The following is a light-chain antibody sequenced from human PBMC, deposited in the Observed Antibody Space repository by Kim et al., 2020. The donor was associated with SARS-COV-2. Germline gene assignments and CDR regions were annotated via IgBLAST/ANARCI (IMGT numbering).Light chain of an antibody. Sequence: SAGRDRVTITCRASQGISSYLVWYQQKPGNSPRLLIYSASTLQDGVPSRFSGSGSGTEFTLTISRLQPEDFAAYYCQQLSAYPLTFGGGTKVDIK. CDR3: QQLSAYPLT. CDR1: QGISSY. V-gene: IGKV1-9*01. CDR2: SAS. J-gene: IGKJ4*01.